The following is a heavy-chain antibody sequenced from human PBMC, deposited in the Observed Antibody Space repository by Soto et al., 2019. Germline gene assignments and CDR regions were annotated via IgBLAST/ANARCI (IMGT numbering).Heavy chain of an antibody. V-gene: IGHV3-9*01. D-gene: IGHD3-10*01. CDR2: ISWNSGSI. CDR3: ARGSSGGWFGEWTNYHYYYYMDV. J-gene: IGHJ6*03. Sequence: GGSLRLSCAASGFTFDDYAMHWVRQAPGKGLEWVSGISWNSGSIGYADSVKGRFTISRGNAKNSLYLQMNSRRAEDTALYYCARGSSGGWFGEWTNYHYYYYMDVWGRGTTVTVSS. CDR1: GFTFDDYA.